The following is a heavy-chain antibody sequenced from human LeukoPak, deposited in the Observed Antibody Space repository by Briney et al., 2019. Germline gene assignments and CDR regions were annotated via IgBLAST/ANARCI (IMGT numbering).Heavy chain of an antibody. V-gene: IGHV3-23*01. Sequence: PGGSLRLSCTTSGFSFNTYSMSWVRQAPGKGLEWVSAINDDTPYYTDSVKGRFTISRDNAKNILYLQMNSLRAEDTAVYYCARVFHLIDHWGQGTLVTVTS. J-gene: IGHJ4*02. CDR2: INDDTP. CDR1: GFSFNTYS. CDR3: ARVFHLIDH.